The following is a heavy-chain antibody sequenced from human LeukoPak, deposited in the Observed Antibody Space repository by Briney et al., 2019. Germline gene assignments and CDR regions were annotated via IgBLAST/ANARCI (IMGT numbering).Heavy chain of an antibody. V-gene: IGHV1-8*03. Sequence: ASVKVSCKASGYTFTSYDINWVRQATGQGLEWMGWMNPNSGNTGYAQKFQGRVTITRNTSISTAYMELSSLRAEDTAVYYCARTRLLRYFVPLQVDVWGKGTTVTVSS. CDR3: ARTRLLRYFVPLQVDV. CDR2: MNPNSGNT. CDR1: GYTFTSYD. J-gene: IGHJ6*04. D-gene: IGHD3-9*01.